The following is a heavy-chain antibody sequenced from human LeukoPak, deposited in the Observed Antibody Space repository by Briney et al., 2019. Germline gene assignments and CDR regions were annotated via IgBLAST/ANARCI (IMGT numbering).Heavy chain of an antibody. CDR2: ISAYNGNT. D-gene: IGHD3-3*01. Sequence: ASVKVSCKASGYTFTSYGISWVRQAPGQGLEWMGWISAYNGNTNYAQKIQGRVTMTTDTSTSTAYMELRSLRSDDTAAYYCASDRGDYDFWSGYYTDYFDYWGQGTLVTVSS. CDR3: ASDRGDYDFWSGYYTDYFDY. V-gene: IGHV1-18*01. CDR1: GYTFTSYG. J-gene: IGHJ4*02.